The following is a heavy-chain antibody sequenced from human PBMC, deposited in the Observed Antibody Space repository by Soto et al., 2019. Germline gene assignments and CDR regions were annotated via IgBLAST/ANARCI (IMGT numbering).Heavy chain of an antibody. V-gene: IGHV3-23*01. J-gene: IGHJ4*02. D-gene: IGHD4-17*01. CDR1: GFTFGSYA. Sequence: LRLSCAASGFTFGSYAMSWVRQAPGQGLEWGSAISGSGGSTYYADAVKGRFNISRDNSKRTLYLQINSLRVEDTAVYYCAKGPRYGGRDYWGQGTLVTVS. CDR3: AKGPRYGGRDY. CDR2: ISGSGGST.